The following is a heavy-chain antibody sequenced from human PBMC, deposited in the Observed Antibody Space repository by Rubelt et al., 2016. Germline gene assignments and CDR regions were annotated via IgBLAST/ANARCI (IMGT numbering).Heavy chain of an antibody. Sequence: QVQLVQSGAEVKKPGSSVKVSCKASGGTFSSYAISWVRQAPGQGLEWMGGIIPIFGTANYAQKFQGRVTMTGEESTSTDYMELRSLRSDDTAVYYCARDVGGNAVLYYFDYWGQGTLVTVSS. CDR3: ARDVGGNAVLYYFDY. D-gene: IGHD4-23*01. CDR2: IIPIFGTA. CDR1: GGTFSSYA. J-gene: IGHJ4*02. V-gene: IGHV1-69*01.